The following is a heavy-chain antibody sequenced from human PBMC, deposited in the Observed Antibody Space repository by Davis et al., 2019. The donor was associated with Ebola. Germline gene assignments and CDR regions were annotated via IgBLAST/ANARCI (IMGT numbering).Heavy chain of an antibody. J-gene: IGHJ4*02. CDR2: ISYDGSNK. CDR1: GFTFSSYG. D-gene: IGHD3-16*01. CDR3: ARDFFGGLLDY. V-gene: IGHV3-30*03. Sequence: GGSLRLSCPPSGFTFSSYGMHWVRQAPGKGLEWVAVISYDGSNKYYADSVKGRFTISRDNSKNTLYLQMNSLRAEDTAVYYCARDFFGGLLDYWGQGTLVTVSS.